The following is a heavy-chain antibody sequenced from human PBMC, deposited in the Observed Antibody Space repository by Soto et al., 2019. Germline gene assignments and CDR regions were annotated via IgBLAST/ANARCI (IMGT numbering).Heavy chain of an antibody. CDR3: ARGAGYYDSSGYYYRAFDI. CDR2: IIPIFGAA. V-gene: IGHV1-69*01. CDR1: GGTFSSYA. Sequence: QVQLVQSGAEVKKPGSSVKVSCKAPGGTFSSYAINWVRQAPGQGLEWMGGIIPIFGAANYVQKFQGRVTITADESTTTAYMELSSLRSEDTAVYYCARGAGYYDSSGYYYRAFDIWGQGTMVTVSS. J-gene: IGHJ3*02. D-gene: IGHD3-22*01.